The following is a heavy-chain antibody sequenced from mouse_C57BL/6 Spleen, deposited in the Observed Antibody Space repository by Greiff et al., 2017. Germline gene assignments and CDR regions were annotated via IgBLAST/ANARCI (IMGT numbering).Heavy chain of an antibody. J-gene: IGHJ4*01. Sequence: QVQLKQPGAELVMPGASVKLSCKASGYTFTSYWMHWVKQRPGQGLEWIGEIDPSDSYTNYNQKFKGKSTLTVDKSSSTAYMQLSSLTSEDSAVYYCATGYEAMDYWGQGTSVTVSS. CDR1: GYTFTSYW. CDR2: IDPSDSYT. V-gene: IGHV1-69*01. CDR3: ATGYEAMDY.